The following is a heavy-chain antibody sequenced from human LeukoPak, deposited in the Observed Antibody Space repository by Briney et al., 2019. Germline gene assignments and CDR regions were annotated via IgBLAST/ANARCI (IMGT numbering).Heavy chain of an antibody. CDR2: ISAYNGNT. CDR3: AREGRTHTVTTKFPYYYYGMDV. CDR1: GHTFTSYG. Sequence: ASVKVSCKASGHTFTSYGISWVRQAPGQGLEWMGWISAYNGNTNYAQKLQGRVTMTTDTSTSTANMELRSLRSDDTAVYYCAREGRTHTVTTKFPYYYYGMDVWGQGTTVTVSS. D-gene: IGHD4-17*01. V-gene: IGHV1-18*01. J-gene: IGHJ6*02.